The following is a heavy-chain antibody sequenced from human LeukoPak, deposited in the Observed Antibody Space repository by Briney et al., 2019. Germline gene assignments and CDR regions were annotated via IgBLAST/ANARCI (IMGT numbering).Heavy chain of an antibody. CDR2: INSDGSST. D-gene: IGHD1-26*01. Sequence: GGSLRLSCAASGFTFSSYWMHWVRQAPGKGLVWVSRINSDGSSTSYADSVKGRFTISRDNAKNTLYLQMNSLRAEDTAAYYCARDKIVGATHFDYWGQGTLVTVSS. CDR3: ARDKIVGATHFDY. J-gene: IGHJ4*02. V-gene: IGHV3-74*01. CDR1: GFTFSSYW.